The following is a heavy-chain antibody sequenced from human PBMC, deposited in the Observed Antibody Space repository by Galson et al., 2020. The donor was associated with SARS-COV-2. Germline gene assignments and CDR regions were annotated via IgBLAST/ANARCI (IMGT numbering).Heavy chain of an antibody. CDR3: ARLRLHYDIFTGYSNDYYYGMDV. CDR2: IYYSGST. D-gene: IGHD3-9*01. V-gene: IGHV4-30-4*01. Sequence: ETSETLSLTCTVSGGSISSGDYYWSWIRQPPGKGLEWIGYIYYSGSTYYNPSLKSRVTISVDTSKNQFSLKLSSVTAADTAVYYCARLRLHYDIFTGYSNDYYYGMDVWGQGTTVTVSS. CDR1: GGSISSGDYY. J-gene: IGHJ6*02.